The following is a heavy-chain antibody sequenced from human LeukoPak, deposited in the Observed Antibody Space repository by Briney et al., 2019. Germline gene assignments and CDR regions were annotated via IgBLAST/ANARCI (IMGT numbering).Heavy chain of an antibody. D-gene: IGHD3-22*01. CDR3: AKSNGYGLIDI. J-gene: IGHJ3*02. CDR2: ISGSGGNT. Sequence: GGSLRLSCAASGFTFSSYGMSWVRQAPGKGLEWVSTISGSGGNTYYADSVKGRFTISRDSSKSTLYLEVNGLRAEDTAVYYCAKSNGYGLIDIWGQGTMVTVSS. CDR1: GFTFSSYG. V-gene: IGHV3-23*01.